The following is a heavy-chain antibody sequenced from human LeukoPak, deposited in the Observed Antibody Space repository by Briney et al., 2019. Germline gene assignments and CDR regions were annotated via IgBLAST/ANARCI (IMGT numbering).Heavy chain of an antibody. CDR1: GFTFSSYD. D-gene: IGHD3-9*01. J-gene: IGHJ6*03. CDR2: IGTAGDT. V-gene: IGHV3-13*01. Sequence: GGSLRLSCAASGFTFSSYDMHWVRQPTGGGLEWVSGIGTAGDTYYLGSVKGRFTISRENAQNSLYLQMNSLRAGDTAVYYCARDPLTLYDYYMDVWGKGTTVTVSS. CDR3: ARDPLTLYDYYMDV.